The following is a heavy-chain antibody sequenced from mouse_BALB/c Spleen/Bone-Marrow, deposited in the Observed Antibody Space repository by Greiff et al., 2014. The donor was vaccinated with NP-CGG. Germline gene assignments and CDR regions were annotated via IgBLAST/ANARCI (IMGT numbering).Heavy chain of an antibody. V-gene: IGHV1-87*01. CDR1: GYTFTSYW. Sequence: QVQLQQSGAELARPGASVKLSCKASGYTFTSYWMQWVKQRPGQGPEWIGAIYPGDGDTRYTQKFKGKATLTADKSSSTAYMQLSSLASEDSAVYYCASQGDYGSFDYWGQGTTLTVSS. D-gene: IGHD1-1*02. CDR2: IYPGDGDT. J-gene: IGHJ2*01. CDR3: ASQGDYGSFDY.